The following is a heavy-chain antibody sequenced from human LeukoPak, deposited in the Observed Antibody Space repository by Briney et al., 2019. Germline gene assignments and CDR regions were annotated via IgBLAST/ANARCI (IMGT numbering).Heavy chain of an antibody. CDR2: IGSSTTSHI. J-gene: IGHJ4*02. Sequence: GRSLRPSCAASGFTFSAYSMNSVRRAPGNGLEWLSCIGSSTTSHIYYADSVKGRFTISRDNAKNSLYLQMNGLRPEDTAVYYCARDRSNSRDLDNWGQGTLVTVSS. CDR3: ARDRSNSRDLDN. V-gene: IGHV3-21*01. CDR1: GFTFSAYS. D-gene: IGHD4-11*01.